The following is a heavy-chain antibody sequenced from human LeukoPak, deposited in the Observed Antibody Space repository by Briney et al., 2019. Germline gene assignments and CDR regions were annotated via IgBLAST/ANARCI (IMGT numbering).Heavy chain of an antibody. Sequence: ASVKVSCKASGYTFTGYYMHWVRQAPGQGLDWMGWINPNSGGTNYAQKFQRRVNMTRDTSISTAYMELSRLRSDDTAVYYCAREVEDTAMVTGYFDYWGQGTLVTVSS. CDR3: AREVEDTAMVTGYFDY. D-gene: IGHD5-18*01. J-gene: IGHJ4*02. CDR1: GYTFTGYY. CDR2: INPNSGGT. V-gene: IGHV1-2*02.